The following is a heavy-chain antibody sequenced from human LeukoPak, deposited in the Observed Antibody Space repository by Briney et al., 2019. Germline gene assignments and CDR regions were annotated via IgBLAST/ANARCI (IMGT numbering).Heavy chain of an antibody. CDR3: AKDLVPHSVDP. V-gene: IGHV3-23*01. J-gene: IGHJ5*02. Sequence: PGGSLRLSCAASGFTFSSYSMTWIRQAPGKGLEWVSSITGNGGRTYYAAPVKGRFTISRDNSDSTVYLQMSSLRAEDTALYYCAKDLVPHSVDPWGQGTLVTVSS. D-gene: IGHD2-8*02. CDR2: ITGNGGRT. CDR1: GFTFSSYS.